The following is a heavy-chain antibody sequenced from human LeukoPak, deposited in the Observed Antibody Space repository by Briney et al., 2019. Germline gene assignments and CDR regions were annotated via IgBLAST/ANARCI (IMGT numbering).Heavy chain of an antibody. CDR2: IIPSVGIA. D-gene: IGHD5-12*01. V-gene: IGHV1-69*02. J-gene: IGHJ4*02. CDR3: ARRSGYDWEYFDY. CDR1: GGTFSSYS. Sequence: SVKVSCKASGGTFSSYSINWVRQAPGQGLEWMGRIIPSVGIANYAQMFQGRVTITADKSTTTAYMELSSLRSEDTAVYYCARRSGYDWEYFDYWGQGTQVTVSS.